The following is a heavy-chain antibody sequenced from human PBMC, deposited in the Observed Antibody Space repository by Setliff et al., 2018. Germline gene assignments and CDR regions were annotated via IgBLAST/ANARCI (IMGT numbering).Heavy chain of an antibody. CDR1: GFTFSNSW. CDR3: ARDPMRYNWNDNAYYMDV. D-gene: IGHD1-1*01. V-gene: IGHV3-74*01. J-gene: IGHJ6*03. Sequence: GGSLRLSCAASGFTFSNSWMHWVRQAPGEGLVCVSRMNSDGNSIFYADSVKGRFTISRDNAKSTLYLQMNSLRAEDTAVYYCARDPMRYNWNDNAYYMDVWGKGTTVTVSS. CDR2: MNSDGNSI.